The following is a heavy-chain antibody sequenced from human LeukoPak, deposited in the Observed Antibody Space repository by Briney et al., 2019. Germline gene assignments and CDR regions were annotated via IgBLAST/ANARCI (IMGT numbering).Heavy chain of an antibody. J-gene: IGHJ3*02. CDR1: GGSISSYY. CDR3: ARHRQYAPMLAFDN. D-gene: IGHD2-8*01. Sequence: SETLSLTCTVSGGSISSYYWSWIRQPPGKGLEWIGYIYYSGSTNYNPSLKSRVTISVDTSKNQFSLKLSSVTAADTAVYYCARHRQYAPMLAFDNWGQGTMVTVSS. CDR2: IYYSGST. V-gene: IGHV4-59*08.